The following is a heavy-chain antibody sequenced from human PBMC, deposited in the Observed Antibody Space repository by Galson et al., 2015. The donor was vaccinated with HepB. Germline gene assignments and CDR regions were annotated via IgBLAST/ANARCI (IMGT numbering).Heavy chain of an antibody. CDR2: ISSSSSTI. CDR3: ARDWRGGDYVLDY. Sequence: SLRLSCAASGFTFSSYSMNWVRQAPGKGLEWVSYISSSSSTIYYADSVKGRFTISRDNAKNSLYLQMNSLRAEDTAVYYCARDWRGGDYVLDYCCQGTLAPVSS. D-gene: IGHD4-17*01. CDR1: GFTFSSYS. J-gene: IGHJ4*02. V-gene: IGHV3-48*01.